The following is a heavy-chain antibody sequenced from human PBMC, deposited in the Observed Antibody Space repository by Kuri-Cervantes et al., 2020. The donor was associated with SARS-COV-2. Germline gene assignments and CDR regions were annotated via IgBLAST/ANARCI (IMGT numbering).Heavy chain of an antibody. Sequence: GGSLRLSCAASGFTFSSYAMSWVRQAPGKGLEWVSAISGSGGSTYYADSVKGRFTISRDNSKNTLYLQMNSLRAEDTAVYYCASALVFTVTPFDYWGQGTLVTDSS. D-gene: IGHD4-17*01. V-gene: IGHV3-23*01. J-gene: IGHJ4*02. CDR3: ASALVFTVTPFDY. CDR1: GFTFSSYA. CDR2: ISGSGGST.